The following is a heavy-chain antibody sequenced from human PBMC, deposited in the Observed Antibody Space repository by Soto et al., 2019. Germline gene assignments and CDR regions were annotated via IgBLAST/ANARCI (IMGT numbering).Heavy chain of an antibody. CDR1: GFTFSSYG. CDR3: ASHYCSSTSCLTRPDNDAFDI. Sequence: GGSLRLSCAASGFTFSSYGMHWVRQAPGKGLEWVAVIWYDGSNKYYADSVKGRFTISRDNSKNTLYLQMNSLRAEDTAVYYCASHYCSSTSCLTRPDNDAFDIWGQGTMVTVSS. CDR2: IWYDGSNK. J-gene: IGHJ3*02. V-gene: IGHV3-33*01. D-gene: IGHD2-2*01.